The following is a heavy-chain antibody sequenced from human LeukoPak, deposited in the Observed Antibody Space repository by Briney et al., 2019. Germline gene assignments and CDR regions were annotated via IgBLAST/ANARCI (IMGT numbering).Heavy chain of an antibody. D-gene: IGHD6-13*01. Sequence: TSETLSLTCTVSGGSISSYYWSWIRQPAGKGLEWIGRIYTSGSTNYNPSLKSRVTMSVDTSKNQFSLKLSSVTAADTAVYYCARGYSSSWGYYYYYMDVWGKGTTVTISS. J-gene: IGHJ6*03. V-gene: IGHV4-4*07. CDR1: GGSISSYY. CDR3: ARGYSSSWGYYYYYMDV. CDR2: IYTSGST.